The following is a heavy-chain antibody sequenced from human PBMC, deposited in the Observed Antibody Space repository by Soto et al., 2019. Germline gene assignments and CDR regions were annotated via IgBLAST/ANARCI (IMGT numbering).Heavy chain of an antibody. CDR2: IGDSEGETT. J-gene: IGHJ5*01. D-gene: IGHD2-15*01. V-gene: IGHV3-23*01. CDR1: GFTFSTYA. Sequence: EVQLLESGGGLVQPGGSLRLSCAASGFTFSTYAMTWVRQAPGKGPEWVSRIGDSEGETTHYADSVKGRFTISSDNAKNTMYLQRNSLRVEDTAIYYCAKGYCGGGRCYDLDNWFDSWGQGTRVTVSS. CDR3: AKGYCGGGRCYDLDNWFDS.